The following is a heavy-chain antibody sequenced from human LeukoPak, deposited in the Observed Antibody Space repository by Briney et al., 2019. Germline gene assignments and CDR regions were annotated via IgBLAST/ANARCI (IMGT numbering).Heavy chain of an antibody. CDR2: ISWNSGSI. CDR1: GFTFDDYA. J-gene: IGHJ6*02. D-gene: IGHD3-10*01. V-gene: IGHV3-9*01. Sequence: GGSLRLSCAASGFTFDDYAMHWVRQAPGKGLEWVSGISWNSGSIGYADSVKGRFTISRDNAKNSLYLQMNSLRAEDTALYYCAKDGDSKFREFHSGMDVWGQGTTVTVSS. CDR3: AKDGDSKFREFHSGMDV.